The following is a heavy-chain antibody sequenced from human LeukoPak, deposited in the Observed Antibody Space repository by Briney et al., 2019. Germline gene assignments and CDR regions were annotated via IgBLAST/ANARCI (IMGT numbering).Heavy chain of an antibody. CDR2: INHSGST. V-gene: IGHV4-39*07. Sequence: TSETLSLTCTVSGGSISSSSYYWSWIRQPPGKGLEWIGEINHSGSTNYNPSLKSRVTISVDTSKNQFSLKLSSVTAADTAVYYCARARLHSGYYQNWGQGTLVTVSS. D-gene: IGHD3-22*01. J-gene: IGHJ4*02. CDR1: GGSISSSSYY. CDR3: ARARLHSGYYQN.